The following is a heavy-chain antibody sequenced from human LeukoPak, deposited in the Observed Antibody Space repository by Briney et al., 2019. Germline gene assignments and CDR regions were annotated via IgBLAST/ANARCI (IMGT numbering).Heavy chain of an antibody. CDR3: ARLTGPTSYFDY. CDR2: IYSSGST. CDR1: GGSISSTNYY. V-gene: IGHV4-39*07. J-gene: IGHJ4*02. Sequence: SETLSLTCAVSGGSISSTNYYWGWIRQPPGKGLEWIGSIYSSGSTFYNPSLKSRVTISVGTSKNQFSVKMSSVTAADTAVYYCARLTGPTSYFDYWGQGTLVTVSS. D-gene: IGHD7-27*01.